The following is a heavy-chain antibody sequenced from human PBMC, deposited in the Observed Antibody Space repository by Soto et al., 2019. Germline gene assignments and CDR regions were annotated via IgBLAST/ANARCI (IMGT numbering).Heavy chain of an antibody. CDR2: ISYDGSDK. CDR1: GFTFSPYT. J-gene: IGHJ4*02. Sequence: QVQLVASGGGVVQPGRSLRLSCAASGFTFSPYTMHWVRQTPGKGLEWVAVISYDGSDKYYADSVRGRFTISRDNSKNTLFLQINSLRAEDTALYYCARGGGFCGADCYKGGIDYWGQGTLVTVSS. CDR3: ARGGGFCGADCYKGGIDY. D-gene: IGHD2-21*02. V-gene: IGHV3-30-3*01.